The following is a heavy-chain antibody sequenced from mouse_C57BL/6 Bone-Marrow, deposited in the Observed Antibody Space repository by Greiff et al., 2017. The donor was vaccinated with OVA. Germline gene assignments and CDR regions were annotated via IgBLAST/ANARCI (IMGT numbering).Heavy chain of an antibody. CDR2: ISNLAYSI. V-gene: IGHV5-15*01. Sequence: EVKLMESGGGLVQPGGSLKLSCAASGFTFSDYGMAWVRQAPRKGPEWVAFISNLAYSIYYADTVTGRFTISRENAKNTLYLEMSSLRSEDTAMYYCARQRGSSYWYFDVWGTGTTVTVSS. D-gene: IGHD1-1*01. J-gene: IGHJ1*03. CDR1: GFTFSDYG. CDR3: ARQRGSSYWYFDV.